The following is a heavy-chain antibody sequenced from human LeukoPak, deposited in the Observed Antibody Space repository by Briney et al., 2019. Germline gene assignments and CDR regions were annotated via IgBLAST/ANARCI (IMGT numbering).Heavy chain of an antibody. Sequence: GGSLRLSCAASGFTFSSYSMNWVRQAPGKGLEWVSSISSSSSYIYYADSVKGRFTISRDNSKNTLYLQMNSLRAEDTAVYYCAKESLYCSGGSCYSSFLPLDYWGQGTLVTVSS. CDR1: GFTFSSYS. V-gene: IGHV3-21*04. CDR2: ISSSSSYI. CDR3: AKESLYCSGGSCYSSFLPLDY. J-gene: IGHJ4*02. D-gene: IGHD2-15*01.